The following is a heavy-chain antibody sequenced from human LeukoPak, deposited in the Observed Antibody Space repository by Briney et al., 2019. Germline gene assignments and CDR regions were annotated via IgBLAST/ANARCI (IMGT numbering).Heavy chain of an antibody. CDR3: ARLVGAPT. CDR1: GGTFSSYA. V-gene: IGHV1-69*05. CDR2: IIPIFGTA. J-gene: IGHJ4*02. Sequence: SVKVSCKASGGTFSSYAISWVRQAPGQGLEWMGGIIPIFGTASSAQKFQGRVTITTDESTSTAYMELSSLRSEDTAVYYCARLVGAPTWGQGTLVTVSS. D-gene: IGHD1-26*01.